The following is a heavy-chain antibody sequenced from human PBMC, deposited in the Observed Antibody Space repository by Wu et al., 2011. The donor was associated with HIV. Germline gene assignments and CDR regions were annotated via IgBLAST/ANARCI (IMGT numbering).Heavy chain of an antibody. D-gene: IGHD6-19*01. CDR1: GYLFTGYH. CDR2: IHPNRGVT. J-gene: IGHJ4*02. Sequence: QVQLVQSGAEVKKPGASVTVSCKTSGYLFTGYHIHWVRQAPGQRFEWMGWIHPNRGVTNYAQNFQDRVTMTTDTSTSTAYMELRRLRFDDTAVFYCTKGPKAVAGLLFDDWGQGTLVTVSS. V-gene: IGHV1-2*02. CDR3: TKGPKAVAGLLFDD.